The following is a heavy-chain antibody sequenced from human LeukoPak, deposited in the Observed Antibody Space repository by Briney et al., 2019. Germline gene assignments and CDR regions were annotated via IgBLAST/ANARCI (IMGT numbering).Heavy chain of an antibody. Sequence: SETLSLTCTVSGGSISSYYWSWIRQPPGKGLEYIGYVYYSGSTNYNPSLKSRVTISVDTSKNQFSLKLSSVTAADTAVYYCARMVRLGTTVSFDIWGQGTMVTVSS. V-gene: IGHV4-59*01. CDR1: GGSISSYY. J-gene: IGHJ3*02. CDR3: ARMVRLGTTVSFDI. D-gene: IGHD4-17*01. CDR2: VYYSGST.